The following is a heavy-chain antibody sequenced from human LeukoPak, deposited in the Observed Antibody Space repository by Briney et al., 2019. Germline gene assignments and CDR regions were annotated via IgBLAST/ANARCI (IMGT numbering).Heavy chain of an antibody. Sequence: PGGSLRLSCAASGFTFSSYAMHWVRQAPGKGLEWVAVISYDGSNKYYADSVKGRFTISRDNSKNTLYLQMNSLRAEDTAVYYCARVGSSWNAFDIWGQWTMVTVSS. CDR1: GFTFSSYA. CDR3: ARVGSSWNAFDI. J-gene: IGHJ3*02. D-gene: IGHD6-13*01. V-gene: IGHV3-30-3*01. CDR2: ISYDGSNK.